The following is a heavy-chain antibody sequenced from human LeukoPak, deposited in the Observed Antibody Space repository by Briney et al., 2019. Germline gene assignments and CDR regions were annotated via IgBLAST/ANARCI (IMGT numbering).Heavy chain of an antibody. CDR2: IYPCYSDT. J-gene: IGHJ5*02. CDR1: GYSFTSYW. V-gene: IGHV5-51*01. CDR3: ARTYYYGSGRGWFDP. Sequence: GESLKISCKGSGYSFTSYWIGWVRQMPGKGLEWMDIIYPCYSDTRYSPSFQSQVPISADKSISTAYLQLSSLKASDTAMYYCARTYYYGSGRGWFDPWGQGTLVTVSS. D-gene: IGHD3-10*01.